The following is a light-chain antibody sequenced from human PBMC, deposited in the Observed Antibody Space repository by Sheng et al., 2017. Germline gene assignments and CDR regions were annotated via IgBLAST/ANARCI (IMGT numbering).Light chain of an antibody. V-gene: IGKV1-5*03. CDR3: KQYKSYSS. CDR2: KAS. Sequence: DIQMTQSPSTLSASVGDRVIITCRASQSISTSLAWYQQKPGKAPKLLIYKASSLESGVPSRFSGSGSGTEFTLTISSLQPDDFATYYCKQYKSYSSFGLGSKVEIK. J-gene: IGKJ1*01. CDR1: QSISTS.